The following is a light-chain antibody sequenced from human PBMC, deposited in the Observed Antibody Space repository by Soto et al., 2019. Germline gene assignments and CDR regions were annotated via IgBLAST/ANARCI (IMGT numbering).Light chain of an antibody. CDR1: SGSIASNY. Sequence: NFMLTQPHSVSESPGKTVTISCTGRSGSIASNYVQWYQQRPGSAPTTVICENDQRPSGVPDRFSGSIDTSTNSASLTISGLKTEDEADYYCQSYDPTNLWVFGGGTKVTVL. CDR2: END. V-gene: IGLV6-57*02. J-gene: IGLJ3*02. CDR3: QSYDPTNLWV.